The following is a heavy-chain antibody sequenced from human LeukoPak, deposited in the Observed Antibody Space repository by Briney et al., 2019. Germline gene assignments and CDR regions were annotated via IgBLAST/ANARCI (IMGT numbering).Heavy chain of an antibody. CDR3: ARNHQAHWGSYWYFDL. V-gene: IGHV4-39*01. D-gene: IGHD7-27*01. CDR1: GGSISSSSYY. J-gene: IGHJ2*01. Sequence: SETLSLTCTVSGGSISSSSYYWVWIRQPPGKGLEWIGTFYYSGSTYYNPSLKSRVTISVDTSKNQFSLKLSSVTAADTAVYYCARNHQAHWGSYWYFDLWGRGTLVSVSS. CDR2: FYYSGST.